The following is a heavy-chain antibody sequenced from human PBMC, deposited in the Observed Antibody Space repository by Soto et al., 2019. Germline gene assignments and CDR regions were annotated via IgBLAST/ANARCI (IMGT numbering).Heavy chain of an antibody. Sequence: SVNRYCKASGYSLTSYAMHWVRRAPGQRLERIGWINAGNGNTKYSQKFQGRVTITRDTSASTAYMELSSLRSEDTAVYYCARVPDCSSTSYRIGFDSSGQRTLVTVS. CDR1: GYSLTSYA. CDR2: INAGNGNT. J-gene: IGHJ5*01. V-gene: IGHV1-3*01. D-gene: IGHD2-2*01. CDR3: ARVPDCSSTSYRIGFDS.